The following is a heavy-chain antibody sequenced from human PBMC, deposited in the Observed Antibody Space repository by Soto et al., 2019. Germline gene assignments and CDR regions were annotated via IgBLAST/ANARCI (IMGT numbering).Heavy chain of an antibody. D-gene: IGHD6-13*01. J-gene: IGHJ4*02. CDR3: AHRRRSSSPQTDFDY. CDR2: IYWDDDK. Sequence: SGPTLVNPTQTLTLTCTFSGFSLRTSGVGVGWIRQPPGKALEWLALIYWDDDKRYSPPLKSRLTITKDTSKNQVVLTMTNMDPVDTATYYSAHRRRSSSPQTDFDYWGQGTLVTVSS. CDR1: GFSLRTSGVG. V-gene: IGHV2-5*02.